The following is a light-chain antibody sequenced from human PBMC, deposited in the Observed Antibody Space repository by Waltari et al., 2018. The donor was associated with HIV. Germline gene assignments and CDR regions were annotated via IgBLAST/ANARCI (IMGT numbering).Light chain of an antibody. Sequence: QSALTQPASVSGSPGQSITISCTGTSSDVGSYNLVSWYQQHPGKAPKLMIYEVSKRPSGVSNRFSGSKSGNTASLTISGLQAEDEADYYCAAWDGSLSVVLFGGGTKLTVL. CDR1: SSDVGSYNL. CDR2: EVS. J-gene: IGLJ3*02. V-gene: IGLV2-23*02. CDR3: AAWDGSLSVVL.